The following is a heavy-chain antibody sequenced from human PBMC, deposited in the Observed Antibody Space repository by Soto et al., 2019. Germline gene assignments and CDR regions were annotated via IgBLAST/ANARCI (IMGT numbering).Heavy chain of an antibody. CDR1: GGSLSGFN. V-gene: IGHV4-34*01. CDR3: SSGRN. CDR2: IKDGGNA. Sequence: QVRLYQWGVGLLKPSETLSLTCTLSGGSLSGFNWSWIRQPPGKGLEWIGEIKDGGNAKYNPTLKSRVTISMDTSKNQFSLNLPSVTAADTAVYFCSSGRNWGQGTLVTVSS. J-gene: IGHJ4*02.